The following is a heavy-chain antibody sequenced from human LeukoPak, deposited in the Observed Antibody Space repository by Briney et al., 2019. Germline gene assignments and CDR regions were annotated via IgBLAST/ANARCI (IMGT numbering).Heavy chain of an antibody. CDR3: ARDGWSGYRSGLFDY. Sequence: GGSLRLSCAASGFTFSSYWMSWVRQAPGKGLEWVANIKQDGSEKYYVDSVKGRFTISRDNAKNSLYLQMNSLRAEDTAVYYCARDGWSGYRSGLFDYWGQGTLVTLPS. V-gene: IGHV3-7*01. D-gene: IGHD3-3*01. CDR2: IKQDGSEK. CDR1: GFTFSSYW. J-gene: IGHJ4*01.